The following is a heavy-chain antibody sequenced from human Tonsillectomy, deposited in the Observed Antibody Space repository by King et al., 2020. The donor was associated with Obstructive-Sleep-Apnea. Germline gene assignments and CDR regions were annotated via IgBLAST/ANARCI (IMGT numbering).Heavy chain of an antibody. J-gene: IGHJ2*01. CDR1: GGSISSYY. D-gene: IGHD2-2*01. V-gene: IGHV4-59*01. Sequence: VQLQESGPGLVKPSETLSLTCTVSGGSISSYYWSWIRQPPGKGLEWIGYIYYSGSTNYNPSLKSRVTISVDTSKNQFSLKLISVTAADTAVYYCARVYGPHCGSTSCYAGRPVGGYWYFDLWGRGTLVTVSS. CDR2: IYYSGST. CDR3: ARVYGPHCGSTSCYAGRPVGGYWYFDL.